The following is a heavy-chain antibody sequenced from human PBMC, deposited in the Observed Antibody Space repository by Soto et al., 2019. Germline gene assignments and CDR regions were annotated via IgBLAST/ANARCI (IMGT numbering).Heavy chain of an antibody. Sequence: ASVKVSCKVSGYTLTELSMHWVRQAPGKGLEWMGGFDPEDGETIYAQKFRGRVTMTEDTSTDTAYMELSSLRSEDTAVYYCATTTDYGDYRYYYGMDVWGQGTTVTVSS. V-gene: IGHV1-24*01. D-gene: IGHD4-17*01. CDR1: GYTLTELS. CDR3: ATTTDYGDYRYYYGMDV. CDR2: FDPEDGET. J-gene: IGHJ6*02.